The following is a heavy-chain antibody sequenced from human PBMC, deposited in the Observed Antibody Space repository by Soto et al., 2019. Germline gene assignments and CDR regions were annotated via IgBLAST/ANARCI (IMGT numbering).Heavy chain of an antibody. CDR2: INAGNGNT. CDR1: GYTFTSYA. CDR3: ARTTTFSSSWYYFDY. V-gene: IGHV1-3*01. Sequence: QVQLVQSGAEVKKPGASVKVSCKASGYTFTSYAMHWVRQAPGQRLEWMGWINAGNGNTKYSQKFQGRVTITRDTSASTAHMELSSLRSEDTAVYYCARTTTFSSSWYYFDYWGQGTLVTVSS. D-gene: IGHD6-13*01. J-gene: IGHJ4*02.